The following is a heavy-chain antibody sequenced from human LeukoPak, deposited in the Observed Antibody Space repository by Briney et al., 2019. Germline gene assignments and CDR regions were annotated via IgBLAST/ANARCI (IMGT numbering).Heavy chain of an antibody. J-gene: IGHJ4*02. CDR3: VIGYCSSTSCYDPLDY. V-gene: IGHV4-39*07. D-gene: IGHD2-2*01. CDR2: IYYSGST. CDR1: GGSITTYY. Sequence: SETLSLTCTVSGGSITTYYWSWIRQPPGKGLEWIGSIYYSGSTYYNPSLKSRVTISVDRSKNQFSLKLSSVTAADTAVYYCVIGYCSSTSCYDPLDYWGQGTLVTVSS.